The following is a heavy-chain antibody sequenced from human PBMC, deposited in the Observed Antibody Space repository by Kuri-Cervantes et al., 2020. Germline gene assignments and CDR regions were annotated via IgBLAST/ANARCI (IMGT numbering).Heavy chain of an antibody. CDR2: IIPIFGTA. CDR1: GGTFSSYA. Sequence: SVKVSCKASGGTFSSYAIGWVRQAPGQGLEWMGGIIPIFGTANYAQKFQGRVTITADESTSTAYMELRSLRSDDTAVYYCARYDWGGTREDTFDYWGQGTRVTVSS. J-gene: IGHJ4*02. V-gene: IGHV1-69*13. CDR3: ARYDWGGTREDTFDY. D-gene: IGHD7-27*01.